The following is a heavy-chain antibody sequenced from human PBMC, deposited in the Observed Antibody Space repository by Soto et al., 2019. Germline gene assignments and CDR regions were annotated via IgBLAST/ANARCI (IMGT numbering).Heavy chain of an antibody. J-gene: IGHJ4*02. CDR3: VKARYSCNRGYFDY. Sequence: EVQLLESVGGFLQPGGSLRLSCAASGFTFSNDTMSWVRQAPGWGVEWVSRLDGSGSHTFHADSGEGRFTISRDNAKKPVYLQMNSLRAEETAVYYCVKARYSCNRGYFDYWGQGTVVSVSS. CDR2: LDGSGSHT. V-gene: IGHV3-23*01. D-gene: IGHD1-26*01. CDR1: GFTFSNDT.